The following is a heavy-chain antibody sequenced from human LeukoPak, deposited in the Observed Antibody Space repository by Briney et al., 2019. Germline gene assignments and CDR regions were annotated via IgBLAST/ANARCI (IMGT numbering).Heavy chain of an antibody. CDR1: GFTFSDYY. J-gene: IGHJ6*02. D-gene: IGHD1-26*01. CDR3: ARAGVGATVDYCYGMDV. Sequence: GGSLRLSCAASGFTFSDYYMSWIRQAPGKGLEWVSYISGSTIYTNHADSVKGRFTISRDNSKNTLYLQMNSLRAEDTAVYYCARAGVGATVDYCYGMDVWGQGTTVTVSS. CDR2: ISGSTIYT. V-gene: IGHV3-11*06.